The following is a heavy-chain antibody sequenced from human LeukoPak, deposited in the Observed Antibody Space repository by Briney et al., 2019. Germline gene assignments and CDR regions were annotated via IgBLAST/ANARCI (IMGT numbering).Heavy chain of an antibody. J-gene: IGHJ1*01. Sequence: GGSLSLSCTVSGFPLSSYEMSWIRQAPGKGLEWVSSIDYDGGSGHYADSVKGRFTISRDNSNNTLFLHLNSLRGEDTAVYYCTRNSGWYGLSWGQGTLVTVSS. CDR3: TRNSGWYGLS. V-gene: IGHV3-23*01. CDR1: GFPLSSYE. D-gene: IGHD6-19*01. CDR2: IDYDGGSG.